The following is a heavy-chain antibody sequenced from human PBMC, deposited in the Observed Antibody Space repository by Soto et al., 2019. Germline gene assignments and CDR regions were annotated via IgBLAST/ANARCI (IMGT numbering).Heavy chain of an antibody. CDR1: GGSISSGGYY. V-gene: IGHV4-31*03. J-gene: IGHJ4*02. D-gene: IGHD1-26*01. CDR2: IYYSGST. Sequence: QVQLQESGPGLVKPSQTLSLTCTVSGGSISSGGYYWSWIRQHPGKGLEWIGYIYYSGSTYYNPSRKSRVTISVDTSKNQFSLKLRSVTAADTAVYYCAREGGIVGATAADYWGQGTLVTVSS. CDR3: AREGGIVGATAADY.